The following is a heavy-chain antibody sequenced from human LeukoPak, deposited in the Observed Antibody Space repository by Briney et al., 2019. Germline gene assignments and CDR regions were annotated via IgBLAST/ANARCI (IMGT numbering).Heavy chain of an antibody. CDR2: IYTSGST. V-gene: IGHV4-4*07. CDR3: AGEYYDILTGYPDYYYYYMDV. D-gene: IGHD3-9*01. Sequence: SETLSLTCTVSGGSISSYYWSWIRQPAGKGLEWIGRIYTSGSTNHNPSLKSRVTMSVDTSKNQFSLKLSSVTAADTAVYYCAGEYYDILTGYPDYYYYYMDVWGKGTTVTISS. CDR1: GGSISSYY. J-gene: IGHJ6*03.